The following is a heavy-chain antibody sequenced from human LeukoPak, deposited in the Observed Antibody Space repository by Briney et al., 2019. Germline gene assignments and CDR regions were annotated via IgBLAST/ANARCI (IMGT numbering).Heavy chain of an antibody. D-gene: IGHD1-14*01. Sequence: PGGPLRLSCAASGFTFSSYSMNWVRQAPGKGLEWVSSISSSSSYIYYADSVKGRFTISRDNAKNSLYLQMNSLRAEDTAVYYCARDSGPETYTGENDCWGQGTLVTVSS. CDR3: ARDSGPETYTGENDC. CDR2: ISSSSSYI. CDR1: GFTFSSYS. V-gene: IGHV3-21*01. J-gene: IGHJ4*02.